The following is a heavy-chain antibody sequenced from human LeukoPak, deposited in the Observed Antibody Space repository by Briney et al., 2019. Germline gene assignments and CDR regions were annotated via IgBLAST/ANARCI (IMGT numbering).Heavy chain of an antibody. D-gene: IGHD3-10*01. CDR3: AKDTSWFTSAFDI. CDR2: ISWNSGSR. J-gene: IGHJ3*02. CDR1: GFTFEDYD. Sequence: PGRSLRLSCAASGFTFEDYDMHWVRQAPGKGLEWASGISWNSGSRGYADSVKGRFTISRDNAKNSLYLQMDSLRTEDTAFYYCAKDTSWFTSAFDIWGQGTMVTVSS. V-gene: IGHV3-9*01.